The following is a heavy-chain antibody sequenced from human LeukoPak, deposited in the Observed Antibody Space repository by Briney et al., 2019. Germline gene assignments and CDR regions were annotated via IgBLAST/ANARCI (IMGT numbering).Heavy chain of an antibody. CDR3: AKEASYCTNGVCYSRIFDT. CDR1: GFTFSSYA. D-gene: IGHD2-8*01. J-gene: IGHJ5*02. CDR2: ISGSGGST. Sequence: PGRSLRLSCAASGFTFSSYAMHWVRQAPGKGLEWVSAISGSGGSTFYADSVKGRFTMSRDNPKNTLYLQMNSLRAEDTAVYYCAKEASYCTNGVCYSRIFDTWGQGTLVTVSS. V-gene: IGHV3-23*01.